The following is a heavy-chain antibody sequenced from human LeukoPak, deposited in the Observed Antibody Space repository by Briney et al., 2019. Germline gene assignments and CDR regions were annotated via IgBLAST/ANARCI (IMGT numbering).Heavy chain of an antibody. V-gene: IGHV3-23*01. CDR3: AKDQTYDSSGYGFGY. J-gene: IGHJ4*02. Sequence: PGGSLRLSCAASGFTFSTYAMSWVRQAPGKGLEWVSTITGSGDTTSYADSVKGRFTISKDNSKNTLYLQMNSLRAEDTAVYYCAKDQTYDSSGYGFGYWGQGTLVTVSS. CDR2: ITGSGDTT. D-gene: IGHD3-22*01. CDR1: GFTFSTYA.